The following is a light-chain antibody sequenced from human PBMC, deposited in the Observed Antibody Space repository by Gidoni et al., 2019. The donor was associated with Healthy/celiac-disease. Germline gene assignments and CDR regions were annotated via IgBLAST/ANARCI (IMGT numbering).Light chain of an antibody. CDR1: QSLSSSY. CDR3: QFRGVT. V-gene: IGKV3-20*01. J-gene: IGKJ3*01. Sequence: EIVLTQSPGTLSLTPGERATLSCRASQSLSSSYLAWYQQKPGQAPRLLIYGASSRATGIPDRFSGSGSGTDFTLTISRLEPEDFAVYYCQFRGVTFGPGTKVDIK. CDR2: GAS.